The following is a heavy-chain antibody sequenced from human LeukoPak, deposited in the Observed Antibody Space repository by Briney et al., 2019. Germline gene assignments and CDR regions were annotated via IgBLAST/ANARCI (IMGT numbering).Heavy chain of an antibody. V-gene: IGHV1-18*01. J-gene: IGHJ4*02. D-gene: IGHD3-22*01. CDR2: IGAYNGNT. CDR3: ARASSFTYYYDSSGYFFDY. CDR1: GYTFTSYG. Sequence: GASVKVSCKASGYTFTSYGISWVRQAPGQGLEWMGWIGAYNGNTNYAQKLQGRVTMTTDTSTSTAYMELRSLRSDDTAVYYCARASSFTYYYDSSGYFFDYWGQGTLVTVSS.